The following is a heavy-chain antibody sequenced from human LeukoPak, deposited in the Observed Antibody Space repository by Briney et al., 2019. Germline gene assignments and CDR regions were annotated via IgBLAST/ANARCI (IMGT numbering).Heavy chain of an antibody. D-gene: IGHD6-13*01. CDR2: ISAYNGNT. J-gene: IGHJ6*02. CDR3: AREKSSSWYLIYYYYGMDV. V-gene: IGHV1-18*01. CDR1: GYTFTSYG. Sequence: ASVKVSCKASGYTFTSYGISWVRQAPGQGLEWMGWISAYNGNTNYAQKLQGRVTMTTDTSTSTAYMELRSLRSDDTAVYYCAREKSSSWYLIYYYYGMDVWGQGTTVTVSS.